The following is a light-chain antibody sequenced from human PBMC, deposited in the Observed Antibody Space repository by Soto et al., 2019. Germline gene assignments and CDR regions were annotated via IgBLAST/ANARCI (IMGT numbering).Light chain of an antibody. J-gene: IGKJ3*01. CDR1: QTVIRY. Sequence: IPMTQFPSSLSASVGDRVTITCRAGQTVIRYLNWHQQKPGRAPNLLTYAVSNLHSGVPSRFSGSGSGTEFSLTSSDVQPEDFATYYCQQSYSTLFTFGPGTKVEIK. CDR2: AVS. V-gene: IGKV1-39*01. CDR3: QQSYSTLFT.